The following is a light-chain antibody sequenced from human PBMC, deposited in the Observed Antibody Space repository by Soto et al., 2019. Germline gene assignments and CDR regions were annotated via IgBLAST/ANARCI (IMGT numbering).Light chain of an antibody. V-gene: IGKV1-9*01. CDR2: AAS. CDR3: QQLNSYLSIT. CDR1: QGISSY. J-gene: IGKJ5*01. Sequence: IQLTQSPSSLSASVGDRVTITCRASQGISSYFAWYQQKPGKAPKLLIYAASTLQSGVPSRFSGSGSGTDFTLTISSLQPEDFATYYCQQLNSYLSITFGQGTRLEIK.